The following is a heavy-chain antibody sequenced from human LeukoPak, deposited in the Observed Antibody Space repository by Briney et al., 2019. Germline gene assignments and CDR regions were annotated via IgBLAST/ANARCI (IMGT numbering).Heavy chain of an antibody. J-gene: IGHJ4*02. CDR3: AKGPMDILTRRYFDY. D-gene: IGHD3-9*01. V-gene: IGHV3-23*01. CDR1: GFTFSSYA. CDR2: ISGSGGST. Sequence: GGSLRLSCAASGFTFSSYAMSWVRQAPGKGLEWVSAISGSGGSTYYADSVKGRFTISRDNSKNTLYLQMNSLRAEDTAVYYCAKGPMDILTRRYFDYWGQGTLVTVSS.